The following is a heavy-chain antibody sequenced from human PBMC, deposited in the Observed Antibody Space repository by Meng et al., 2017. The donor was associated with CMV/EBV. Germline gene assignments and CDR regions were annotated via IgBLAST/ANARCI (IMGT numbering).Heavy chain of an antibody. J-gene: IGHJ4*02. CDR3: ARELPNSLADY. Sequence: GESLKISCPASGFTFSSYSMNWVRQAPGKGLEWVSSISSSSSYIYYADSVKGRFTISRDNAKNSLYLQMNSLRAEDTAVYYCARELPNSLADYWGQGTLVTVSS. V-gene: IGHV3-21*01. CDR1: GFTFSSYS. D-gene: IGHD4-23*01. CDR2: ISSSSSYI.